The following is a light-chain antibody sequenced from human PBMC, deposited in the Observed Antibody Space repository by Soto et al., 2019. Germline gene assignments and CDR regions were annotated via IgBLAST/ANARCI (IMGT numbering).Light chain of an antibody. Sequence: DIQMTQSPSTLSASVGDRVTITCRASQSISSWLAWYQQKPGKAPKLLIYDASSLESGVPSRFSGSGSGTEFTHTISSLQPDDFATYYCQQYNSYHWTFGQGTKVEIK. CDR1: QSISSW. CDR3: QQYNSYHWT. CDR2: DAS. J-gene: IGKJ1*01. V-gene: IGKV1-5*01.